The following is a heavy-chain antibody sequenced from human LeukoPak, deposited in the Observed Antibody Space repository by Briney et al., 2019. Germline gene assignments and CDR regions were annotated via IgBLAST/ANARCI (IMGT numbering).Heavy chain of an antibody. CDR1: GGSISSGGYY. D-gene: IGHD2-15*01. CDR2: IYYSGST. V-gene: IGHV4-31*03. Sequence: SQTLSLTCTVSGGSISSGGYYWSWLRQHPGKGLEWIGHIYYSGSTYYNPSLKSRVTISVDTSKNQFSLKLSSVTAADTAVYYCAREIGCSGGSCYSRFDYWGQGTLVTVSS. J-gene: IGHJ4*02. CDR3: AREIGCSGGSCYSRFDY.